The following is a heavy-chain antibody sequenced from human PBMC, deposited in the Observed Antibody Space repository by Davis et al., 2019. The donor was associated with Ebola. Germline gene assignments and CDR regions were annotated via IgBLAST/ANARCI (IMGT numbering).Heavy chain of an antibody. CDR1: GFTFSSYS. Sequence: ESLKISCAASGFTFSSYSMNWIRQPPGKGLEWIGSIYYSGSTYYNPSLKSRVTISVDTSKNQFSLKLSSVTAADTAVYYCARQRIAARRVNWFDPWGQGTLVTVSS. D-gene: IGHD6-6*01. V-gene: IGHV4-39*01. CDR2: IYYSGST. CDR3: ARQRIAARRVNWFDP. J-gene: IGHJ5*02.